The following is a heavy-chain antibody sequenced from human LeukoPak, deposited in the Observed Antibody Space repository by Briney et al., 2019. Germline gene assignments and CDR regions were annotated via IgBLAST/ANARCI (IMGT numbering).Heavy chain of an antibody. J-gene: IGHJ5*02. D-gene: IGHD2-2*01. Sequence: SETLSLTCTVSGDSISSNIFQWAWIRQPPGKGLEWIGSIHHTGSTYYKSSLKSRLTMSVDTSKNQFSLKLTSVTAADTAVYFCALKRYCSSTSCCEVANFRFDPWGQGTLVTVSS. V-gene: IGHV4-39*01. CDR1: GDSISSNIFQ. CDR2: IHHTGST. CDR3: ALKRYCSSTSCCEVANFRFDP.